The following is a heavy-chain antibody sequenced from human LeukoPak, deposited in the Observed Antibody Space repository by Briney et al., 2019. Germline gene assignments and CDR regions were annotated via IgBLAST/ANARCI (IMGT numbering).Heavy chain of an antibody. D-gene: IGHD2-2*01. J-gene: IGHJ5*02. Sequence: SVKVSCTASGGTFSSYAISWVRQAPGQGLEWMGRIIPIFGTANYAQKFQGRVTITTDESTSTAYMELSSLRSEDTAVYYCARGGEDCSSTSCYEDPWFDPWGQGTLVTVSS. V-gene: IGHV1-69*05. CDR2: IIPIFGTA. CDR3: ARGGEDCSSTSCYEDPWFDP. CDR1: GGTFSSYA.